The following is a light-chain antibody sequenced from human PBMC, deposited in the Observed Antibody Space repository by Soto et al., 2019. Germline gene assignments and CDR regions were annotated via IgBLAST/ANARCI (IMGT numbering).Light chain of an antibody. CDR3: QRRRRWLWT. CDR2: DAS. V-gene: IGKV3-11*01. CDR1: QSVSSY. Sequence: EIVLTQSPATLSLSPGERATLSCRASQSVSSYLAWYQQKPGQAPRLLIYDASNRTTGIPARFSGSGSGPDLTRTISSLEPEDFAVYYCQRRRRWLWTFGHGTRVEI. J-gene: IGKJ1*01.